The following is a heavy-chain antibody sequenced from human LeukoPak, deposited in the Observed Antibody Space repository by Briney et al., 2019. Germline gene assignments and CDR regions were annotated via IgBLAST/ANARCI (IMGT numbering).Heavy chain of an antibody. J-gene: IGHJ4*02. CDR3: AAEESNDYYYGSGSYGY. CDR1: GFTFSSYE. Sequence: GGSLRLSCAASGFTFSSYEMNWVRQAPGKGLEWVSYISSSGSTIYYADSAKGRFTISRDNAKNSLYLQMNSLRAEDTAVYYCAAEESNDYYYGSGSYGYWGQGTLVTVSS. CDR2: ISSSGSTI. D-gene: IGHD3-10*01. V-gene: IGHV3-48*03.